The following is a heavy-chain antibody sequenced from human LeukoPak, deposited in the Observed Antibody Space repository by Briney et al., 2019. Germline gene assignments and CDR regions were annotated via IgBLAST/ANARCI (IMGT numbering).Heavy chain of an antibody. J-gene: IGHJ4*02. CDR1: GFTFSTNG. CDR2: IKQDGSEK. V-gene: IGHV3-7*01. CDR3: ARTYSGTFDY. D-gene: IGHD5-12*01. Sequence: GGSLRLSCAASGFTFSTNGMSWVRQAPGKGLEWVANIKQDGSEKYYVDSVKGRFTISRDNAKNSLYLQMNSLRAEDTAVYYCARTYSGTFDYWGQGTLVTVSS.